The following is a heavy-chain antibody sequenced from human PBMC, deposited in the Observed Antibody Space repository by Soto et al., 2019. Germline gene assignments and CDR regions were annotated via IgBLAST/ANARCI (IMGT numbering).Heavy chain of an antibody. Sequence: QVQLQQWGAGLLKPSETLSLTCTVNGGSLTGYYWSWIRQPPGKGLEWIGEVKDGGSTNYSPSIRGRVSLSADTSKNHFSLRLNSVTAADTAVYFCARGQEGIVATHWDQGALVTVSS. D-gene: IGHD5-12*01. J-gene: IGHJ4*02. CDR3: ARGQEGIVATH. CDR2: VKDGGST. V-gene: IGHV4-34*01. CDR1: GGSLTGYY.